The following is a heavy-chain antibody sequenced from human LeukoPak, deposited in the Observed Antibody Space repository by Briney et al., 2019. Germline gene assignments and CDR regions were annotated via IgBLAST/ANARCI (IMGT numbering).Heavy chain of an antibody. CDR1: GFTFSSYW. Sequence: PGGSLRLSCAASGFTFSSYWMTWVRQAPGTGLEWVASIKQDGNEKYYVDSVKGRFTISRDNARNSLYLQMSSLRADDTAVYYCARDGAFRIYDYWGQGTLVTVSS. CDR2: IKQDGNEK. J-gene: IGHJ4*02. D-gene: IGHD3-3*02. V-gene: IGHV3-7*01. CDR3: ARDGAFRIYDY.